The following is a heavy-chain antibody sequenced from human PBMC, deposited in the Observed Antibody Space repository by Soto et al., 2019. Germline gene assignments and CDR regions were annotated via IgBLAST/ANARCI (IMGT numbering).Heavy chain of an antibody. V-gene: IGHV1-18*01. CDR2: ISAYNGNT. J-gene: IGHJ4*02. Sequence: ASVKVSCKASGYTFTSYGISWVRQAPGQGLEWMGWISAYNGNTNYAQKLQGRVTMTTDTSTSTAYMELRSLRSDDTAVYYCARGQGYDYIWGSYRYPDYWGQGTLVTVSS. D-gene: IGHD3-16*02. CDR1: GYTFTSYG. CDR3: ARGQGYDYIWGSYRYPDY.